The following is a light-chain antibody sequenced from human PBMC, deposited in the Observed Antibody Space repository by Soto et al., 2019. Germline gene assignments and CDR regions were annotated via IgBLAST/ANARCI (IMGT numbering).Light chain of an antibody. CDR2: DAS. CDR1: QSISTY. Sequence: DIQMTQSPSSLSASVGDRVTITCRASQSISTYLNWYQQKPGKAPKLLIYDASSLLSGVPSRFSGSGSGTDFTLTITGLQSEDFSTYYCQQSDSTPYTFGQGTKLEIK. V-gene: IGKV1-39*01. J-gene: IGKJ2*01. CDR3: QQSDSTPYT.